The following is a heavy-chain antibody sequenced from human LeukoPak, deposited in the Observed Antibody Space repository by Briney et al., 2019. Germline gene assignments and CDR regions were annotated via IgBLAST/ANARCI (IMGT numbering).Heavy chain of an antibody. J-gene: IGHJ2*01. CDR3: ARDPSSSSGDWYFDL. D-gene: IGHD6-6*01. Sequence: SETLSLTCTVSGGSISNYYWSWIRQPPGKGLEWIGYIYYSGSTNYNPSLTSRVTILIDTSKNQFSLKLSSVTAADTAVYYCARDPSSSSGDWYFDLWGRGTLVTVSS. V-gene: IGHV4-59*01. CDR2: IYYSGST. CDR1: GGSISNYY.